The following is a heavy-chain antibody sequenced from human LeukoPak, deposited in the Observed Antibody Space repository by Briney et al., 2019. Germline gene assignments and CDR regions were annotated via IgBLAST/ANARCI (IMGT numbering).Heavy chain of an antibody. J-gene: IGHJ4*02. Sequence: ASVNVSCKASSYSFTIYAISWVRQAPGQGLEWMGWINPYNGNTNYAQNLQGRVTMTTDTSTGTAYMELRSLRSDDTAVYYCATRPITAPAGLHWGQGTLVTVSS. V-gene: IGHV1-18*01. CDR2: INPYNGNT. CDR1: SYSFTIYA. CDR3: ATRPITAPAGLH. D-gene: IGHD6-6*01.